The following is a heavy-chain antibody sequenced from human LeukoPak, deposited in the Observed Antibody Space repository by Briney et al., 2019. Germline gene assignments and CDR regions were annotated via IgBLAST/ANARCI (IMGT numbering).Heavy chain of an antibody. V-gene: IGHV3-23*01. J-gene: IGHJ4*02. CDR3: AKGGGGLLWFRELTFPTRFDY. CDR1: GFTFSSYA. CDR2: ISGSGGST. D-gene: IGHD3-10*01. Sequence: GGFLRLSCASSGFTFSSYAMSSVRQAPGKGLEWVSAISGSGGSTYYADSVKGRFTISRDNSKNTLYLQMNSLRAEDTAVYYCAKGGGGLLWFRELTFPTRFDYWGQGTLVTVSS.